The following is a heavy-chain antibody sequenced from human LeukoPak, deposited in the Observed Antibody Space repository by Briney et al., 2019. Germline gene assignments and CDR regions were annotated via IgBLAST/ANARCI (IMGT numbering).Heavy chain of an antibody. CDR1: GFTFSSYS. V-gene: IGHV3-48*01. D-gene: IGHD2-2*01. J-gene: IGHJ6*02. Sequence: GGSLRLSCAASGFTFSSYSMNWVRQAPGRGLEWVSFISSGSSTVYYADSVKGRFTISRDNAKNSLYLQMNSLRAEDTAVYYCAREVVVPAAIGAYYYGMDVWGQGTTVTVSS. CDR3: AREVVVPAAIGAYYYGMDV. CDR2: ISSGSSTV.